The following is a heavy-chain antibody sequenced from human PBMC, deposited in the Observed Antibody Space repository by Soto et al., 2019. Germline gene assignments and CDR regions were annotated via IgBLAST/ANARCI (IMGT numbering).Heavy chain of an antibody. V-gene: IGHV3-30*03. J-gene: IGHJ1*01. D-gene: IGHD4-17*01. CDR2: ISKDGTST. CDR3: ARGTDYADLGKAEYFHP. CDR1: GFTFRTYG. Sequence: QVQLVESGGGVVQPGRSLRLSCAASGFTFRTYGIHWVRQAPGKGLEWVALISKDGTSTYYADSVRGRFTTSRDNSQNKVFLQMNSLRPEDTAIYFCARGTDYADLGKAEYFHPWGQGTLVTVSS.